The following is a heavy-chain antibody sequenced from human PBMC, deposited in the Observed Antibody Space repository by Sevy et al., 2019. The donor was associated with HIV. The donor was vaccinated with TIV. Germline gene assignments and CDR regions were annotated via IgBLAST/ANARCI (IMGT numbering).Heavy chain of an antibody. CDR2: IKSKTDGGTT. CDR1: GFTFSNAW. J-gene: IGHJ4*02. V-gene: IGHV3-15*01. Sequence: GGSLRLSCAASGFTFSNAWMSWVRQAPGKGLEWVGRIKSKTDGGTTDYAAPVKGRFTISRDDSKNTLYLQMNSLKTEDTAVYYCTTDPGVQWFGELLNEGWGQGTLVTVSS. D-gene: IGHD3-10*01. CDR3: TTDPGVQWFGELLNEG.